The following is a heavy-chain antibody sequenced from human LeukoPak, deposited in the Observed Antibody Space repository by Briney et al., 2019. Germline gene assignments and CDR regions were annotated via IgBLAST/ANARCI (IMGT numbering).Heavy chain of an antibody. CDR2: ISYTGKT. CDR1: GGSVGSAGYY. CDR3: ASCGEEGYAANFFDY. D-gene: IGHD5-24*01. V-gene: IGHV4-31*03. J-gene: IGHJ4*02. Sequence: SETLSLTCSVSGGSVGSAGYYWAWIRQHPGKGLEWIGYISYTGKTFYNPSLKSRVVISMDTSKNQFSLRLNSVTAADTAMYFCASCGEEGYAANFFDYWGQGTLVAVSS.